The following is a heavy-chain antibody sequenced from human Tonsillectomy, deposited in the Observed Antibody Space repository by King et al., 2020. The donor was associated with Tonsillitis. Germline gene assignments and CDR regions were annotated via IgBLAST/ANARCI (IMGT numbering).Heavy chain of an antibody. J-gene: IGHJ4*02. CDR3: AGDGGYSGYDFS. Sequence: QLVQSGGGLVKPGGSLRLSCAASGFTFSSYSMNWVRQAPGRGLEWVSSISTSGTYIYYADSVKGRFTISRDNAKNSLYLQMNSLRAEDTAMYYCAGDGGYSGYDFSGGQGTLVTVSS. D-gene: IGHD5-12*01. CDR2: ISTSGTYI. V-gene: IGHV3-21*01. CDR1: GFTFSSYS.